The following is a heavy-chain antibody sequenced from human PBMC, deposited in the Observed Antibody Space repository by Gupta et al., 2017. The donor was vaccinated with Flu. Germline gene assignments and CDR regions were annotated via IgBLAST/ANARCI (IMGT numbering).Heavy chain of an antibody. D-gene: IGHD3/OR15-3a*01. Sequence: EVQLVESGGGLVQVGGSLRLSCAASGFIFNKYWMTWVRQAPGKGLEWVANVKEDGSENYYVESVQGRFTISRDNAKNSMFLQMNSLRAEDTAVYYCARRGRTEDMDYFYYYMDVWGKGTTVTVSS. CDR3: ARRGRTEDMDYFYYYMDV. J-gene: IGHJ6*03. V-gene: IGHV3-7*01. CDR2: VKEDGSEN. CDR1: GFIFNKYW.